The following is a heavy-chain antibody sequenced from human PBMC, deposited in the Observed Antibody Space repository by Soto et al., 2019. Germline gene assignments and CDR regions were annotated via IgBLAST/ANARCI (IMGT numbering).Heavy chain of an antibody. CDR3: AFCYDSSGYFDY. J-gene: IGHJ4*02. CDR1: GFTVSSNY. D-gene: IGHD3-22*01. CDR2: IYSGGST. V-gene: IGHV3-53*01. Sequence: LRLSCAASGFTVSSNYMSWVRQAPGKGLEWVSVIYSGGSTYYADSVKGRFTISRDNSKNTLYLQMNSLRAEDTAVYYCAFCYDSSGYFDYWGQGTLVTVSS.